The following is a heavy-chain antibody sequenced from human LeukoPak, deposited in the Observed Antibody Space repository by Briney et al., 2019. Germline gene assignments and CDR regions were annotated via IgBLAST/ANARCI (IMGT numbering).Heavy chain of an antibody. Sequence: PGGSLRLSCAASGFTFSSYAMSWVRQAPGKGLEWVSAISGSGGSTYYADSVKGRFTISRDNSKNTLVLQTNSLRAEDTAVYYCAKGRDGGSYLTTFDYWGQGTLVTVPS. J-gene: IGHJ4*02. CDR3: AKGRDGGSYLTTFDY. V-gene: IGHV3-23*01. CDR1: GFTFSSYA. D-gene: IGHD1-26*01. CDR2: ISGSGGST.